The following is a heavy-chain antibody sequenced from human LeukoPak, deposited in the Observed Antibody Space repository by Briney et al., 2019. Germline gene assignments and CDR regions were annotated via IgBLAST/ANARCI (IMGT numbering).Heavy chain of an antibody. D-gene: IGHD6-6*01. CDR1: GFTFSSYG. CDR2: IRYDGTNK. Sequence: GGSLRLSCAASGFTFSSYGMHWVRQAPGKGLEWLAFIRYDGTNKYYADSVKGRFTISRDNSKNTLYLQMSSLRGEETAVYYCAKDCCSSSSYYYYYHMDVWGKGTTVTVSS. CDR3: AKDCCSSSSYYYYYHMDV. J-gene: IGHJ6*03. V-gene: IGHV3-30*02.